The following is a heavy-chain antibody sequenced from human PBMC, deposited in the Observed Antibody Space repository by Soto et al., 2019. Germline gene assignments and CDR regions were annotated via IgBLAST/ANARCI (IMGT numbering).Heavy chain of an antibody. CDR3: ARGQGVVGATEDLYYGMDV. J-gene: IGHJ6*02. V-gene: IGHV3-48*03. CDR2: ISSSGSTI. D-gene: IGHD1-26*01. Sequence: PGGSLRLSSAASGVSFSSYEMNWVRQAPGKGLEWVSYISSSGSTIYYADSVKGRFTISRDNAKNSLYLQMNSLRAEDTAVYYCARGQGVVGATEDLYYGMDVWGQGTTVTVSS. CDR1: GVSFSSYE.